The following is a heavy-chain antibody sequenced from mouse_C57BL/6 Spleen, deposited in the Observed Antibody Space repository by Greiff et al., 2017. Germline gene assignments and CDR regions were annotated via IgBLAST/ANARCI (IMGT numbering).Heavy chain of an antibody. CDR1: GYTFTSYG. D-gene: IGHD1-1*01. V-gene: IGHV1-81*01. CDR3: ARWGTTVVASHSAMDY. J-gene: IGHJ4*01. Sequence: VKLMESGAELARPGASVKLSCKASGYTFTSYGISWVKQRPGQGLEWIGEIYPRSGNTYYNEKFKGKATLTADKSSSTAYMELRSLTSEDSAVYFCARWGTTVVASHSAMDYWGQGTSVTVSS. CDR2: IYPRSGNT.